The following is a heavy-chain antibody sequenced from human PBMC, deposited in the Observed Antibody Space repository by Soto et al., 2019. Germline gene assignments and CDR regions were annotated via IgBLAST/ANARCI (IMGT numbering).Heavy chain of an antibody. CDR1: GVTFKDYG. Sequence: GGSLRLSCGAPGVTFKDYGMHWVRQAPGKGLEWVAVISYDGKQTYYADSVKGRFTISKDKSKRTLFLQMNSLRVDDTAVYYCAKDHGMDVWGQGATVTVSS. CDR2: ISYDGKQT. V-gene: IGHV3-30*18. CDR3: AKDHGMDV. J-gene: IGHJ6*02.